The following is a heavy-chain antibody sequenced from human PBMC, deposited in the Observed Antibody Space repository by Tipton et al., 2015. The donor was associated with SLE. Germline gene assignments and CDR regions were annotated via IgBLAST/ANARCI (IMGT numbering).Heavy chain of an antibody. Sequence: TLSLTCTVSGGSVSSGSYYWSWIRQPPGKGLEWIGYIYYSGSTNYNPSLKSRVTISVDTSKNQFSLKLTSVTAADTAVYYCATDYDILTGYGDYWGQGTLVTVSS. J-gene: IGHJ4*02. V-gene: IGHV4-61*01. CDR3: ATDYDILTGYGDY. CDR2: IYYSGST. CDR1: GGSVSSGSYY. D-gene: IGHD3-9*01.